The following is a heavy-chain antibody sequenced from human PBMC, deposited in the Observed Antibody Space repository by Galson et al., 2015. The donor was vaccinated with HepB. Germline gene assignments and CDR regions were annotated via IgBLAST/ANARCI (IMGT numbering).Heavy chain of an antibody. D-gene: IGHD2-2*01. J-gene: IGHJ6*02. V-gene: IGHV3-30*04. CDR3: ARDRGPAHAGYYDMDV. CDR2: ISYDGSNK. Sequence: SLRLSCAASGFTFSDYAMHWVRQVPGKGLKWVAVISYDGSNKYYADSVKGRFTISRDNSKNTLYLQMNSLRAEDTAVYSCARDRGPAHAGYYDMDVWGQGTTVTVSS. CDR1: GFTFSDYA.